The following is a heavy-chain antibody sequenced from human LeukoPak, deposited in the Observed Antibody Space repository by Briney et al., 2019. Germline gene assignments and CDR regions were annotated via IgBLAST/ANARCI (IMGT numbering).Heavy chain of an antibody. D-gene: IGHD3-3*01. CDR1: GFTFSSYG. CDR3: AKDSLPGVWSGYLDY. J-gene: IGHJ4*02. Sequence: GRSLRLSCAASGFTFSSYGMHWVRQAPGKGLEWVAVIWYDGSNKYYADSVKGRFTISRDNSKNTLYLQMNSLRAEDTAVYYCAKDSLPGVWSGYLDYWGQGTLVTVSS. CDR2: IWYDGSNK. V-gene: IGHV3-33*06.